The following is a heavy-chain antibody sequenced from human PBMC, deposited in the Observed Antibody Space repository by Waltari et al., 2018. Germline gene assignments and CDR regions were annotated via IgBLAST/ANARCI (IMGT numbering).Heavy chain of an antibody. D-gene: IGHD2-2*01. CDR3: VRHRTTYPLEIDY. CDR2: IDPSDSFR. V-gene: IGHV5-10-1*01. J-gene: IGHJ4*02. CDR1: GDSLTSHW. Sequence: EVQLVQSGAEVKKPEESLRISCEGCGDSLTSHWIRGVRQMPGTGLEWGGRIDPSDSFRNYGPAFEGHVTISVDQSLRTAYLQWDSLKASDTAIYYCVRHRTTYPLEIDYWGQGTLVTVSS.